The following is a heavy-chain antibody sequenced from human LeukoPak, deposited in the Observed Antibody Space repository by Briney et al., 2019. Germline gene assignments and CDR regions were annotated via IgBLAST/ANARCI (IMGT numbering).Heavy chain of an antibody. Sequence: SETLSLTCSVAGGSISTYYWNWIRQTPGRGLEWIGHISNGNTEYNPSLKSRVTISVDTSKNQISLKLTSVTAADTAVYYCARDKAHSYGRYFDPWGQGALVTVSS. J-gene: IGHJ5*02. CDR1: GGSISTYY. D-gene: IGHD5-18*01. CDR2: ISNGNT. V-gene: IGHV4-59*01. CDR3: ARDKAHSYGRYFDP.